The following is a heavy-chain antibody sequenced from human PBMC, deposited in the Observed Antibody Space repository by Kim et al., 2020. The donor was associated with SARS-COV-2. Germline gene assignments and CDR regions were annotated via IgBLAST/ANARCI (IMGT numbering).Heavy chain of an antibody. CDR3: ARALLFSEGY. Sequence: GGSLRLSCAASGFTFSAYWMIWVRQAPGKGLEGVANIKQDGSEKNYVDSVKGRFTISRDNAKNSLYLHMNNLSVEDTAVYYCARALLFSEGYWGQGVLVT. J-gene: IGHJ4*02. V-gene: IGHV3-7*03. CDR2: IKQDGSEK. D-gene: IGHD3-10*01. CDR1: GFTFSAYW.